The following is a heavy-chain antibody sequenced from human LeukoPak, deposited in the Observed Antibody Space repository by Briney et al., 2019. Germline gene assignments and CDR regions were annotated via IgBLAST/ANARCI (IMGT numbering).Heavy chain of an antibody. V-gene: IGHV3-23*01. CDR2: ISGSGGST. J-gene: IGHJ3*02. D-gene: IGHD6-19*01. Sequence: GGSLRLSCAASGFTFSSYAMSWVRQAPGKGLEWVSAISGSGGSTYYADSVKGRFTISRDNSKNTLYLQMDSLRAEDTAVYYCAKDPYSSGWVDAFDIWGQGTMVTVSS. CDR3: AKDPYSSGWVDAFDI. CDR1: GFTFSSYA.